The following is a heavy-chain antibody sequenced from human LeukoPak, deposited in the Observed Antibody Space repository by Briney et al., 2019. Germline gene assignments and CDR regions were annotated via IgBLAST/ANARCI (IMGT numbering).Heavy chain of an antibody. CDR1: GFTFSSYE. J-gene: IGHJ4*02. Sequence: GGSLRLSCAASGFTFSSYEMNWVRQAPGKGLEWVSYISSSGSTIYYADSVKGRFTISRDNAKNSLYLQMNSLRAEDTAVYYCARVVGWLGPDYWGRGTLVTVSS. CDR2: ISSSGSTI. V-gene: IGHV3-48*03. D-gene: IGHD5-24*01. CDR3: ARVVGWLGPDY.